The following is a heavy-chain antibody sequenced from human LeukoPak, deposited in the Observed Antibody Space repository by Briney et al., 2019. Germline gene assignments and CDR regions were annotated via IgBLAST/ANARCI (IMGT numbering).Heavy chain of an antibody. CDR2: IIPILGIA. D-gene: IGHD1-26*01. CDR1: GGTFSSYA. Sequence: ASVKVSCKASGGTFSSYAISWVRQAPGQGLEWMGRIIPILGIANYAQKFQGRVTITADKSTSTAYMELSSLRSEDTAVYYCASGGGPIVXXVFDYWGQGTLVTVSS. CDR3: ASGGGPIVXXVFDY. V-gene: IGHV1-69*04. J-gene: IGHJ4*02.